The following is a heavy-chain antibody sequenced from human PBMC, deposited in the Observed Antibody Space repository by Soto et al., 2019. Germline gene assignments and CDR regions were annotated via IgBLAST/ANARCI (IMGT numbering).Heavy chain of an antibody. CDR3: ARSLVNGTYEAFDI. D-gene: IGHD6-13*01. CDR2: IYPGDSDT. Sequence: GESLKISCKGSGYNFNRYWIGWVRQMPGKGPEWMGVIYPGDSDTRYSPSLQGQVTISADKSSSAAYLQWSSLQASDTATYYCARSLVNGTYEAFDIWGQGTRVTVSS. V-gene: IGHV5-51*01. J-gene: IGHJ3*02. CDR1: GYNFNRYW.